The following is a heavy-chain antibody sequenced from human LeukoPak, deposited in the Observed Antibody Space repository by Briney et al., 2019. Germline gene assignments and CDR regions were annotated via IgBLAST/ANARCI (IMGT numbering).Heavy chain of an antibody. V-gene: IGHV1-2*02. CDR2: INPNSGDT. CDR1: GYTFNVYH. J-gene: IGHJ6*03. D-gene: IGHD3-10*01. Sequence: ASVNVSCKSSGYTFNVYHIHWVRQAPGQGLEWMGWINPNSGDTNYAQKFQGRVTITRDTSISTAYMELSRLRSADTAVYYCARGGNDYYYYMDVWGKGTTVTVSS. CDR3: ARGGNDYYYYMDV.